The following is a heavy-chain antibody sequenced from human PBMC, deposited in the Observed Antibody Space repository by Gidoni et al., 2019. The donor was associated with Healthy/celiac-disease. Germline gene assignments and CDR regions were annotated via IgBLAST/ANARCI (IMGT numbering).Heavy chain of an antibody. CDR3: ARVIAAAHPYYYYYMDV. CDR1: ALPFSSNY. CDR2: IYSGGST. V-gene: IGHV3-66*01. Sequence: EVQLVESGGGLVQPGGSLCLSCQASALPFSSNYMSWVRQAPGKGLEWVSVIYSGGSTYYADSVKGRFTISRDNSKNTLYLQMNSLRAEDTAVYYCARVIAAAHPYYYYYMDVWGKGTTVTVSS. D-gene: IGHD6-13*01. J-gene: IGHJ6*03.